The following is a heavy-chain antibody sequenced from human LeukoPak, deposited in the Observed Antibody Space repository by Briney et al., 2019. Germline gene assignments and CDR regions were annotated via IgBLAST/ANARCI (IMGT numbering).Heavy chain of an antibody. J-gene: IGHJ3*02. V-gene: IGHV3-20*04. CDR1: GFTFDDYG. CDR2: INWNGGST. D-gene: IGHD3-22*01. CDR3: ARGGYYYDSSGYYVAFDI. Sequence: PGGSLRLSCAASGFTFDDYGMSWVRQAPGKGLEWVSGINWNGGSTGYADSVKGRFTISRDNAKNSLYLQMNSLRAEDTALYYCARGGYYYDSSGYYVAFDIWGQGTMVTVPS.